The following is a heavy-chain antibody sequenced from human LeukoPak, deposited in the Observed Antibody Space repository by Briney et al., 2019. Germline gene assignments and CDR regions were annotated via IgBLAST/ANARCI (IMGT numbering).Heavy chain of an antibody. J-gene: IGHJ4*02. Sequence: SETLSLTCAVSGGSISSGGYSWSWIRQPPGKGLEWIGYIHYSGSTNYNPSLQSRVTISVDTSKNQFSLKLTSVTAADTAVYYCARRNNFSSRLVFDSWGQGALVTVSS. V-gene: IGHV4-61*08. CDR2: IHYSGST. CDR3: ARRNNFSSRLVFDS. D-gene: IGHD6-13*01. CDR1: GGSISSGGYS.